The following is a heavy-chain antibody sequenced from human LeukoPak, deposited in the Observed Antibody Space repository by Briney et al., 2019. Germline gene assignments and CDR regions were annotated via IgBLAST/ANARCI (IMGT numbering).Heavy chain of an antibody. V-gene: IGHV3-33*01. CDR1: GFTFSDYG. CDR3: AREYSNSWMPPVGYFDD. CDR2: IWYDGTNK. D-gene: IGHD6-13*01. J-gene: IGHJ4*02. Sequence: GGSLRLSCAASGFTFSDYGMHWVRQAPGKGLEWVALIWYDGTNKYYVDSVKGRFTISRDNSRNTVFLQMDSLRAEDTAVYYCAREYSNSWMPPVGYFDDWGQGTLVTVSS.